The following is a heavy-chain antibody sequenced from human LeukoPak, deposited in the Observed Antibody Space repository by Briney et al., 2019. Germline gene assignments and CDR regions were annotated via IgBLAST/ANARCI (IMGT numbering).Heavy chain of an antibody. CDR2: IYYSGST. CDR1: AGSISGYY. Sequence: PSETLSLTCTVSAGSISGYYWSWIRQPPGKRLEWIGYIYYSGSTNYNPSLKSRVTMSVDTSKNQFSLKLSSVTAADTAVYYCARDLGEAYFDYWGQGTLVTVSS. J-gene: IGHJ4*02. V-gene: IGHV4-59*12. D-gene: IGHD3-10*01. CDR3: ARDLGEAYFDY.